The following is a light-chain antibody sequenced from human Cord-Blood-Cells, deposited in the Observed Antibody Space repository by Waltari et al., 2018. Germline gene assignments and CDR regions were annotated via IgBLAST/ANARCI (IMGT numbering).Light chain of an antibody. J-gene: IGLJ2*01. V-gene: IGLV1-40*01. Sequence: QSVLTQPPSVSGAPGQRVNISCTRSSPNLGPGYEVHWYQQLPGTAHKLLLYGNSNRPSGVPDRFSGSKSGTSSALAITGLQAEDEADYYGQSYDSSRSGSVFGGGTKLTVL. CDR3: QSYDSSRSGSV. CDR2: GNS. CDR1: SPNLGPGYE.